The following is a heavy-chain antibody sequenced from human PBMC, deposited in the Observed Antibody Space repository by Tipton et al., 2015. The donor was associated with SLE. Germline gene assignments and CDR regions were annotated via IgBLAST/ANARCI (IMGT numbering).Heavy chain of an antibody. D-gene: IGHD6-13*01. CDR3: ATCQQDDAFDI. CDR2: IYYSGST. Sequence: TLSLTCTVSGGSISSHYWSWIRQPPGKGLEWIGYIYYSGSTNYNPSLKSRVTISVDTSKNQFSLKLSSVTAADTAVYYCATCQQDDAFDIWGQGTTVTVSS. CDR1: GGSISSHY. V-gene: IGHV4-59*11. J-gene: IGHJ3*02.